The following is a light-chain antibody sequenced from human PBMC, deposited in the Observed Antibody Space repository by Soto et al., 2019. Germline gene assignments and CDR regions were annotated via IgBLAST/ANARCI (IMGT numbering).Light chain of an antibody. V-gene: IGLV1-47*01. CDR1: SSNIERNY. CDR2: RNN. J-gene: IGLJ2*01. CDR3: TVWDDSLRGRL. Sequence: QSVLTQPPSASGTPGQRVTISCSGRSSNIERNYVYWYQQLPGTAPRLLIYRNNQRPSGVPDRFSGSKSGTSASLAISALRSEDEADYYSTVWDDSLRGRLFGGGNKITVL.